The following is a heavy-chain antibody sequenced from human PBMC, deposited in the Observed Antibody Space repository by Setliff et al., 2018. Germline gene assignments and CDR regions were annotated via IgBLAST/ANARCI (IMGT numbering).Heavy chain of an antibody. CDR1: GGSIRGSSYY. D-gene: IGHD1-20*01. Sequence: PSETLSLTCTVSGGSIRGSSYYWGWIRQPPGQGLEWIAYIYYSGSTYYNPSLKSRVTISLDTSKNQFSLKLTSVTAADTAVYYCASGLNWLSSTEFDYWGQGTLVTVSS. V-gene: IGHV4-39*07. CDR3: ASGLNWLSSTEFDY. CDR2: IYYSGST. J-gene: IGHJ4*02.